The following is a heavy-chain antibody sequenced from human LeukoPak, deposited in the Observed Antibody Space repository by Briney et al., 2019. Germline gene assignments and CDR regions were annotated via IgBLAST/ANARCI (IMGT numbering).Heavy chain of an antibody. V-gene: IGHV1-3*01. D-gene: IGHD3-10*01. CDR2: INAGNGNT. J-gene: IGHJ4*02. Sequence: GASVKVSCEASGYTFTSYAMHWVRQAPGQRLEWMGWINAGNGNTKYSQKFQGRVTITRDTSASTAYMELSSLRSEDTAVYYCARAPNRGYYGSGDDYWGQGTLVTVSS. CDR1: GYTFTSYA. CDR3: ARAPNRGYYGSGDDY.